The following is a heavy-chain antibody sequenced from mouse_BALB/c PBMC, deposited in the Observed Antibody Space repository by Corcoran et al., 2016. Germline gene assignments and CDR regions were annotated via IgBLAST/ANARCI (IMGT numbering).Heavy chain of an antibody. V-gene: IGHV1S34*01. Sequence: LVKTGASVKISCKASGYSFTGYYMPWVKQSHGKSLEWIGYISCYNGATSYNQKFKGKATFTVDTSSSTAYMQFNSLTSEDSAVYYCARGDYRYDYYAMDYWGQGTSVTVSS. CDR1: GYSFTGYY. D-gene: IGHD2-14*01. CDR2: ISCYNGAT. CDR3: ARGDYRYDYYAMDY. J-gene: IGHJ4*01.